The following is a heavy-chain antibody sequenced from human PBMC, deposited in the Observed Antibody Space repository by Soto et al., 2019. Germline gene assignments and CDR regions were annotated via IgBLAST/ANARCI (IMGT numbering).Heavy chain of an antibody. D-gene: IGHD3-22*01. CDR2: INAGNGNT. CDR1: GYTFTSYA. V-gene: IGHV1-3*01. Sequence: ASVKVSCKASGYTFTSYAMHWVRQAPGQRLEWMGWINAGNGNTKYSQKFQGRVTITRDTSASTAYMELSSLRSEDTAAYYCARDTGRYYYDSSGYPDYWGQGTLVTVSS. J-gene: IGHJ4*02. CDR3: ARDTGRYYYDSSGYPDY.